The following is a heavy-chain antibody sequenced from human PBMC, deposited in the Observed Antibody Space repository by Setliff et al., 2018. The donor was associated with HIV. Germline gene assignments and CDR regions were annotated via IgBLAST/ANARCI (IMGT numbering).Heavy chain of an antibody. Sequence: KASETLSLTCPVYGTSFSDHYWSWVRQTPGKGLEWIGEMNQSGTTNYNPSLKSRVTMSIDTSERQFSLKLTSVTAADTAVYYCVRWYYCVSGACYRADYWGQGTMVTVSS. CDR3: VRWYYCVSGACYRADY. J-gene: IGHJ4*02. V-gene: IGHV4-34*01. D-gene: IGHD2-21*02. CDR2: MNQSGTT. CDR1: GTSFSDHY.